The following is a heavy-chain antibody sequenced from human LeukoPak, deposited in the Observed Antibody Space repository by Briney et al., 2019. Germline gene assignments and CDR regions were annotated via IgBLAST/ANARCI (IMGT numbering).Heavy chain of an antibody. D-gene: IGHD4-23*01. CDR3: ARAGDDYGGNTYIDY. V-gene: IGHV4-59*01. CDR2: IYYSGST. J-gene: IGHJ4*02. Sequence: PSETPSLTCGVYGGSFSGYYWSWIRQPPGKGLEWIGYIYYSGSTNYNPSLKSRVTISVDTSKNQFSLKLSSVTAADTAVYYCARAGDDYGGNTYIDYWGQGTLVTVSS. CDR1: GGSFSGYY.